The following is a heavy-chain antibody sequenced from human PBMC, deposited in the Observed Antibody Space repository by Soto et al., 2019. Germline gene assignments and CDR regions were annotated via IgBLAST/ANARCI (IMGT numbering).Heavy chain of an antibody. CDR2: MSYDGSNK. V-gene: IGHV3-30-3*01. Sequence: QVQLVESGGGVVQPGRSLRLSCAASGFTFSTYAMHWVRRAPGKGLEWMAVMSYDGSNKYYADSVKGRFTISRDNSKNTLYLQMNSLRPEDTALYYCARDRGAYWGQGTLVIVSS. CDR1: GFTFSTYA. D-gene: IGHD3-10*01. CDR3: ARDRGAY. J-gene: IGHJ4*02.